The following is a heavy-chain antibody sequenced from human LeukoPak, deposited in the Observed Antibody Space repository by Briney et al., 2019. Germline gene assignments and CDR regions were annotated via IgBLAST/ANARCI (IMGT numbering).Heavy chain of an antibody. CDR2: IYYSGST. V-gene: IGHV4-39*07. Sequence: SETLSLTCAVSGGSISSSSYYWGWIRQPPGKGLEWIGNIYYSGSTYYNPSLRSRVTISVDTSKNQFSLKLSSVTVADTAVYFCATNLQGVDYWGQGPLVTVSS. CDR1: GGSISSSSYY. CDR3: ATNLQGVDY. D-gene: IGHD3-16*01. J-gene: IGHJ4*02.